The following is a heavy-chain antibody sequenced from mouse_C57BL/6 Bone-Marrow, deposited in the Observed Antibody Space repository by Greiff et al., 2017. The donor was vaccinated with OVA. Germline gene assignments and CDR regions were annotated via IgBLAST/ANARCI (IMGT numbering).Heavy chain of an antibody. CDR1: GYTFTSYW. Sequence: QVQLQQPGAELVRPGSSVKLSCKASGYTFTSYWMDWVKQRPGQGLEWIGNIYPSDSETHYNQKFKDKATLTVDKSSSTAYMQLSSLTSEDSAVYYCARRGLLRRYYFDYWGQGTTLTVSS. CDR2: IYPSDSET. CDR3: ARRGLLRRYYFDY. D-gene: IGHD1-2*01. V-gene: IGHV1-61*01. J-gene: IGHJ2*01.